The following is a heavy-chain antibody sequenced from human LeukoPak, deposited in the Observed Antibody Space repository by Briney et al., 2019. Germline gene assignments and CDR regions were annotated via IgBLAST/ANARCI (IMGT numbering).Heavy chain of an antibody. Sequence: GGSLRLSCAASGFPFRSYWMHWVRQAPGKGLVWVARIDNDAYSSVYADSVKGRFTISRDNAKNSLYLQMNSLRAEDTAVYYCARESGGILTYYYDSSGYYSDYWGQGTLVTVSS. J-gene: IGHJ4*02. CDR3: ARESGGILTYYYDSSGYYSDY. D-gene: IGHD3-22*01. CDR1: GFPFRSYW. CDR2: IDNDAYSS. V-gene: IGHV3-74*01.